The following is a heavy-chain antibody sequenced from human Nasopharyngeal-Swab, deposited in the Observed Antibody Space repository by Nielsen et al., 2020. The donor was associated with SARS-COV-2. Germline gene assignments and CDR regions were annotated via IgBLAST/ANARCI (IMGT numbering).Heavy chain of an antibody. CDR1: SGSISSSNW. CDR2: IYHSGST. D-gene: IGHD3-22*01. V-gene: IGHV4-4*02. CDR3: ARDPRGTMIVVGDAFDI. J-gene: IGHJ3*02. Sequence: SETLSLTCAVSSGSISSSNWWSWVRQPPGKGLEWIGEIYHSGSTNYNPSLKSRVTISVDKSKNQFSLKLSSVTAADTAVYYCARDPRGTMIVVGDAFDIWGQGTMVTVSS.